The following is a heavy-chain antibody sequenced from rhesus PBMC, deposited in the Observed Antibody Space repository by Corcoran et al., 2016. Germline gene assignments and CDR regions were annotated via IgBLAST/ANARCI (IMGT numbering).Heavy chain of an antibody. CDR3: ARSGYCSGIYCYAYFEF. J-gene: IGHJ1*01. CDR2: ISGSGGST. V-gene: IGHV4-173*01. Sequence: QLQLQESGPGLVKPSETLSLTCAVSGGSISSNYWSWIRQPPGKGLEWIGRISGSGGSTDYNPSLKSRVTISTDTSKNQFSLKLSSVTAADTAVYYCARSGYCSGIYCYAYFEFWGQGALVTVSS. D-gene: IGHD2-27*01. CDR1: GGSISSNY.